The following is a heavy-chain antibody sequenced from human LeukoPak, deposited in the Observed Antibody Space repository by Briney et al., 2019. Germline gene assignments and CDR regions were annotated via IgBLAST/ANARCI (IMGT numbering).Heavy chain of an antibody. V-gene: IGHV3-23*01. J-gene: IGHJ4*02. D-gene: IGHD4-17*01. Sequence: GGSLRLSCAASGFTFSSYAMSWVRQAPGKGLEWVSAISGSGGSTYYAGSVKGRFTISRDNSKNTLYLQMNSLGAEDTAVYYCAKDNLLRYGDRSYTSDYWGQGTLVTVSS. CDR1: GFTFSSYA. CDR3: AKDNLLRYGDRSYTSDY. CDR2: ISGSGGST.